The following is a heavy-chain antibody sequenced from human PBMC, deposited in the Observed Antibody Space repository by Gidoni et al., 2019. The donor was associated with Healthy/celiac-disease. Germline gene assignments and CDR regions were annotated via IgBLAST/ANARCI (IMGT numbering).Heavy chain of an antibody. CDR3: ARGRRSSSSGYYYYYYGMDV. CDR2: INHSGST. Sequence: QVQLQQWGAGLLKPSETLSLTCAVYGGSFSGYYWSWIRQPPGKGLEWIGEINHSGSTNYNPSLKSRVTISVDTSKNQFSLKLSSVTAADTAVYYCARGRRSSSSGYYYYYYGMDVWGQGTTVTVSS. D-gene: IGHD6-6*01. V-gene: IGHV4-34*01. J-gene: IGHJ6*02. CDR1: GGSFSGYY.